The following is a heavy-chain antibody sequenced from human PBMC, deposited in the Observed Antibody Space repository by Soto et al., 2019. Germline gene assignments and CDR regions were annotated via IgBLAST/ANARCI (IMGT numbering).Heavy chain of an antibody. D-gene: IGHD3-16*01. Sequence: QVQLVQSGAEVKKPGSSVKVSCKASGGTFSSYAISWVRQAPGQGLEWMGGIIPIFGTANYAQKFQGRVTITAEKSTSTAYMELSSLRSEDTAVYYCGRRKGGGSYYYYGMDVWGQGTTVTVSS. CDR2: IIPIFGTA. CDR1: GGTFSSYA. CDR3: GRRKGGGSYYYYGMDV. J-gene: IGHJ6*02. V-gene: IGHV1-69*06.